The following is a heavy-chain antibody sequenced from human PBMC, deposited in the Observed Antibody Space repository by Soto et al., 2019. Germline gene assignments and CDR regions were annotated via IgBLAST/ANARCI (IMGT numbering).Heavy chain of an antibody. J-gene: IGHJ1*01. CDR2: ISSSSSTI. D-gene: IGHD1-1*01. V-gene: IGHV3-48*01. CDR1: GFTFSSYA. CDR3: ARSPYNWNDEYFQH. Sequence: GGSLRLSCAASGFTFSSYAMSWVRQAPGKGLEWVSYISSSSSTIYYADSVKGRFTISRDNAKNSLYLQMNSLRAEDTAVYYCARSPYNWNDEYFQHWGQGTLVTVSS.